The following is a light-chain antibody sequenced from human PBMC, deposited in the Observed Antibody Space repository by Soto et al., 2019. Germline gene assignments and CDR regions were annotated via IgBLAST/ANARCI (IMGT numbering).Light chain of an antibody. CDR1: SSDVGSYNL. CDR3: CSYAGSSTFGV. CDR2: EVS. J-gene: IGLJ3*02. V-gene: IGLV2-23*02. Sequence: QSVLTQPASVSGSPGQSITISCTGTSSDVGSYNLVSWYQQHPGKAPKLMIYEVSKRPSGVSNRFSGSKSVNTASLTISGLQAEDEADYYCCSYAGSSTFGVFGGGTQLTVL.